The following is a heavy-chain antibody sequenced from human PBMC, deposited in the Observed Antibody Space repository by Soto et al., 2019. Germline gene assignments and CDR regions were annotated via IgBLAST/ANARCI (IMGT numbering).Heavy chain of an antibody. CDR2: LNPNSGNT. Sequence: QVQLVQSGAEVKKPGASVKVSCKASGYTFTSYDINWVRQATGQGLEWMGWLNPNSGNTGYAQKFQGRVTMTRNTSISTAYMELSSLRSEDTAVYYCARGGRVLLWFGERNYFDYWGQGTLVTVSS. J-gene: IGHJ4*02. CDR1: GYTFTSYD. V-gene: IGHV1-8*01. D-gene: IGHD3-10*01. CDR3: ARGGRVLLWFGERNYFDY.